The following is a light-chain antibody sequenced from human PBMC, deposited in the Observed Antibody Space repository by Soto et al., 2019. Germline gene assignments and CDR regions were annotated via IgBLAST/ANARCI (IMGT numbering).Light chain of an antibody. V-gene: IGKV3D-20*02. Sequence: ENVLTQSPGTLSLSPGERATLSCRASQTVSSTYLAWYQQKPGQAPRRLIYGASSRATGIPDRFSGTVSGTDFTLTISRLEPEDFALYYCQQRSNWPPEITFGQGTRLENK. CDR3: QQRSNWPPEIT. J-gene: IGKJ5*01. CDR1: QTVSSTY. CDR2: GAS.